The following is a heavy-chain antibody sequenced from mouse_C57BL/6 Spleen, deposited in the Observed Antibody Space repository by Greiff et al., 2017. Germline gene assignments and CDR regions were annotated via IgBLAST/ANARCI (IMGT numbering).Heavy chain of an antibody. CDR1: GFTFSNYW. Sequence: EVKLMESGGGLVQPGGSMKLSCVASGFTFSNYWMNWVRQSPEKGLEWVAQIRLKSDNYATHYAESVKGRFTISRDDSKSSVYLQMNNLRAEDTGIYYCAYDYDDGVYAMDYWGQGTSVTVSS. D-gene: IGHD2-4*01. CDR2: IRLKSDNYAT. V-gene: IGHV6-3*01. J-gene: IGHJ4*01. CDR3: AYDYDDGVYAMDY.